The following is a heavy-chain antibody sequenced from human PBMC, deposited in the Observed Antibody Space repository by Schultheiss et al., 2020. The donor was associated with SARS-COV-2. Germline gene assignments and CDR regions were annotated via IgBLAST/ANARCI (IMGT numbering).Heavy chain of an antibody. D-gene: IGHD6-19*01. J-gene: IGHJ4*02. Sequence: GGSLRLSCTASGFTFGDYAMSWFRQAPGKGLEWVGFIRSKAYGGTTEYAASVKGRFTISRDDSKSIAYLQMNSLKTEDTAVYYCTREAYSSGAFTPTGDYWGQGTLVTVSS. V-gene: IGHV3-49*03. CDR1: GFTFGDYA. CDR2: IRSKAYGGTT. CDR3: TREAYSSGAFTPTGDY.